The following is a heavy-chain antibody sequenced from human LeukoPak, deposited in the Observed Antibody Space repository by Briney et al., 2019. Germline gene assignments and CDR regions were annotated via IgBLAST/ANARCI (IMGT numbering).Heavy chain of an antibody. CDR1: GGSISSYY. V-gene: IGHV4-59*01. D-gene: IGHD1-26*01. CDR3: ARAAYSGSYIDY. J-gene: IGHJ4*02. Sequence: SETLSLTCTVSGGSISSYYWSWIRQPPGKGLEWIGYIYYSGSTNCNPSLKSRVTIPVDTSKNQFSLKLSSVTAADTAVYYCARAAYSGSYIDYWGQGTLVTVSS. CDR2: IYYSGST.